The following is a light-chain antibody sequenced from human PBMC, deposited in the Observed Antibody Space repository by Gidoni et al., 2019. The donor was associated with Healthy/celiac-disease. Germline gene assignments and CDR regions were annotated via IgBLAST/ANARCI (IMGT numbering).Light chain of an antibody. CDR1: SLRSYY. Sequence: SSELTQDPAVSVALGQTVRITCQGDSLRSYYASWYQQKPGQAPVLVIYGKNNRPSGLPDRFSGSRSGNTASLTITWALAEDEADYYCNSRDSSGNHVVFGGGTKLTVL. CDR3: NSRDSSGNHVV. V-gene: IGLV3-19*01. CDR2: GKN. J-gene: IGLJ2*01.